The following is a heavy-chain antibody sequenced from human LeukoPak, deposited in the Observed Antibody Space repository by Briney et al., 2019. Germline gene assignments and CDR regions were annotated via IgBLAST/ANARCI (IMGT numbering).Heavy chain of an antibody. CDR3: ARVGYEAWREYGDPFDY. D-gene: IGHD4-17*01. CDR1: GGSFSGYY. CDR2: INHSGST. V-gene: IGHV4-34*01. J-gene: IGHJ4*02. Sequence: PSETLFLTCAVYGGSFSGYYWSWIRQPPGKGLEWIGEINHSGSTNYNPSLKSRVTISVDTSKNQFSLKLSSVTAADTAVYYCARVGYEAWREYGDPFDYWGQGTLVTVSS.